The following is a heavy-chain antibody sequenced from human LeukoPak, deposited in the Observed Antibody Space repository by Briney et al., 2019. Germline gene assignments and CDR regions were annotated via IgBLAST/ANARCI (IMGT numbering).Heavy chain of an antibody. CDR2: LRGDGET. D-gene: IGHD3-16*01. V-gene: IGHV3-23*01. Sequence: GGSLRLSCAASGFTFSSYAMSWVRQAPARGLEWVSSLRGDGETFYADSVKGRFTLSRDESRNTVYLHMNNLGVEDTAVYFCAKASWVSSADAVLWGQGTLVTVSS. J-gene: IGHJ4*02. CDR1: GFTFSSYA. CDR3: AKASWVSSADAVL.